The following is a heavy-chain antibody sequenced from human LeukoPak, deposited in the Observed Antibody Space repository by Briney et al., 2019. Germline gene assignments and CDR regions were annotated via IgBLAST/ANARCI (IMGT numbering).Heavy chain of an antibody. CDR3: ARFSSIAAAFDY. Sequence: SETLSLTCTVSGGSISSYYWNWIRQPPGKGLEWIGYIYSSGTTNYNPSLRSRVSMSVDTSKNQFSLNLSSVTAADTAVYYCARFSSIAAAFDYWGLGTLVTVSS. J-gene: IGHJ4*02. CDR1: GGSISSYY. CDR2: IYSSGTT. D-gene: IGHD6-13*01. V-gene: IGHV4-59*12.